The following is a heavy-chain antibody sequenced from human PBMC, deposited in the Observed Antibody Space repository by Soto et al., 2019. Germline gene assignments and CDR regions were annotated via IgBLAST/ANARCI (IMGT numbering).Heavy chain of an antibody. CDR3: AGGIAARPLGY. CDR2: IYHSGST. Sequence: QLQLQESGSGLVKPSQTLSLTCAVSGGSISSGGYSWSWIRQPPGKGLEWIGYIYHSGSTYYNPSLKSRVTRSVDRSKSQCSLKLSSVTAADTAVYYCAGGIAARPLGYWGQGTLVTVSS. CDR1: GGSISSGGYS. V-gene: IGHV4-30-2*01. J-gene: IGHJ4*02. D-gene: IGHD6-6*01.